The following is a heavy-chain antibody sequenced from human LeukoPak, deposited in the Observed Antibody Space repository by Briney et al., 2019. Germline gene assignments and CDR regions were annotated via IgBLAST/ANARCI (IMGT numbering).Heavy chain of an antibody. CDR3: AKGNGYSYGRYYFDY. V-gene: IGHV3-23*01. D-gene: IGHD5-18*01. CDR2: ITASGGNT. Sequence: PGGSLRLSCAASGFTYNSYAVVWVRQAPGKGLEGVSPITASGGNTYYADSVKGRFTISRDNSKNTLYLQVNSLRAEDTAVYYCAKGNGYSYGRYYFDYWGQGTLVTVSS. CDR1: GFTYNSYA. J-gene: IGHJ4*02.